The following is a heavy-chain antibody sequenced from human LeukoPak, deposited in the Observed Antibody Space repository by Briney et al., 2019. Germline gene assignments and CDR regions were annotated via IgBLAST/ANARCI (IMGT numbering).Heavy chain of an antibody. CDR2: ISGSGGST. J-gene: IGHJ4*02. Sequence: SGGSLRLSCAASGFTFSSYAMSWVRQAPGEGLEWVSAISGSGGSTYYADSVKGRFTISRDNSKNTLYLQMNSLRAEGTAVYYCAKDQDYDFWSGYDYWGQGTLVTVSS. CDR3: AKDQDYDFWSGYDY. V-gene: IGHV3-23*01. D-gene: IGHD3-3*01. CDR1: GFTFSSYA.